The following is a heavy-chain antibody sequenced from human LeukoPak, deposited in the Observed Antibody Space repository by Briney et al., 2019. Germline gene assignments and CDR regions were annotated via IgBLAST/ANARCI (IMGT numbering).Heavy chain of an antibody. Sequence: ASVKVSCKASGYSFSDYAMHWVRQAPGQRLEWMGWINAGNGNTKYSQKFQGRVTITRDTSASTAYMELSSLRSEDTAVYYCARDYRQWLVPYYYGMDVWGQGTTVTVSS. D-gene: IGHD6-19*01. CDR3: ARDYRQWLVPYYYGMDV. CDR2: INAGNGNT. CDR1: GYSFSDYA. J-gene: IGHJ6*02. V-gene: IGHV1-3*01.